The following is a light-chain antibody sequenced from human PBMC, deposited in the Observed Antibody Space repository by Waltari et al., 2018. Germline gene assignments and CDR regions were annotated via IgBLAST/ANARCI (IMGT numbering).Light chain of an antibody. J-gene: IGLJ3*02. CDR2: YDS. Sequence: YVLTQPPSLSVAPGETARLTCGGDDIENKSVNWYQFKQGQAPLLVMFYDSDRPPGIPERLSGSNSGNTATLTITWVEAGDEADYHCQVWDDSNNSGVFGGGTKLTVL. CDR1: DIENKS. CDR3: QVWDDSNNSGV. V-gene: IGLV3-21*04.